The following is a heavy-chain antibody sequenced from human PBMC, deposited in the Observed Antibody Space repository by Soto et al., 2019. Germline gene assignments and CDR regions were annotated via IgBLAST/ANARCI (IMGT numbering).Heavy chain of an antibody. V-gene: IGHV1-2*02. D-gene: IGHD6-6*01. CDR2: INPNSGGT. CDR1: VYNFAYRY. J-gene: IGHJ4*02. Sequence: XSVKVSCKAFVYNFAYRYLHWVRQAPGQGLEWMGWINPNSGGTNFALKFQGRVTMTRDTSISTAYMELSRLTSADSAVYYCARDRRGLREYYFDSWGQGSLVTVSS. CDR3: ARDRRGLREYYFDS.